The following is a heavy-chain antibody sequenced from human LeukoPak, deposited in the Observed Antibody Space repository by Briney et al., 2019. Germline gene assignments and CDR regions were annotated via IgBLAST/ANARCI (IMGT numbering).Heavy chain of an antibody. J-gene: IGHJ4*02. CDR3: ARATKGVAVEVQKPDY. CDR2: INHSGST. D-gene: IGHD6-19*01. CDR1: GGSFSGYY. Sequence: SETLSLTCAVYGGSFSGYYWGWIRQPPGKGLEWIGEINHSGSTNYNPSLKSRVTISVDTSKNQFSLKLSSVTAADTAVYYCARATKGVAVEVQKPDYWGQGTLVTVSS. V-gene: IGHV4-34*01.